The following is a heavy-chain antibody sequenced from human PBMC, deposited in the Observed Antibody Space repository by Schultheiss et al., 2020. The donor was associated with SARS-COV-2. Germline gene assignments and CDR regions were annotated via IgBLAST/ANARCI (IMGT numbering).Heavy chain of an antibody. Sequence: SQTLSLTCTVSGGSISSGGYYWSWIRQPPGKGLEWIGEINHSGSTNYNPSLKSRVTISVDTSKNQFSLKLSSVTAADTAVYYCAINYYGSVYWGQGTLVTVSS. V-gene: IGHV4-39*07. D-gene: IGHD3-10*01. CDR2: INHSGST. CDR1: GGSISSGGYY. J-gene: IGHJ4*02. CDR3: AINYYGSVY.